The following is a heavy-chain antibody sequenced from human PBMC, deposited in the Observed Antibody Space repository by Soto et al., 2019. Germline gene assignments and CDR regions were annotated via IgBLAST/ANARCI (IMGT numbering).Heavy chain of an antibody. CDR3: ATLPAATLKYYYYGMDV. CDR2: ISGSGGST. CDR1: GFTFSSYA. D-gene: IGHD2-2*01. J-gene: IGHJ6*02. V-gene: IGHV3-23*01. Sequence: PGESLKISCAASGFTFSSYAMSWVRQAPGKGLEWVSAISGSGGSTYYADSVKGRFTIYRDNSKNTLYLQMNSLRAEDTAVYYCATLPAATLKYYYYGMDVWGQGTTVTVSS.